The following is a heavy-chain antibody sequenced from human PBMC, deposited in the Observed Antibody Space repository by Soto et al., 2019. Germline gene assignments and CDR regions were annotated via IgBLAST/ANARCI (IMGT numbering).Heavy chain of an antibody. CDR1: GGTFSSYA. Sequence: QVQLVQSGAEVKKPGSSVKVSCKASGGTFSSYAISWVRQAPGQGLEWMGGIIPIFGTANYAQKFQGRVMITADEARRSDDLDLRSVRAEDRGGYCCGPKGHTVSTRRGYYPHGMHGGAQGPTFTV. CDR2: IIPIFGTA. CDR3: GPKGHTVSTRRGYYPHGMHG. J-gene: IGHJ6*02. D-gene: IGHD4-4*01. V-gene: IGHV1-69*12.